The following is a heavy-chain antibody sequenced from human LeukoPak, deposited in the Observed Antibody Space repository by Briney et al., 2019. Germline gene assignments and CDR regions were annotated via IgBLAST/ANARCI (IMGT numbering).Heavy chain of an antibody. Sequence: GGSLRLSCAASGFTFTSYSMNWVRQAPGKGLEWVSTISGGGGSTYYADSVKGRFTISRDNSKNTLYLQVNSLRAEDTAVYYCAKDLWYFDYWGQGTLVTVSS. CDR3: AKDLWYFDY. J-gene: IGHJ4*02. CDR1: GFTFTSYS. V-gene: IGHV3-23*01. CDR2: ISGGGGST. D-gene: IGHD3-16*01.